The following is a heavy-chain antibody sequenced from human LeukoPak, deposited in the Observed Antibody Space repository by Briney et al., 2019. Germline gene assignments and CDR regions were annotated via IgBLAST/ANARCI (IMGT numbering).Heavy chain of an antibody. CDR3: ASLGDIVVVVADNAFDI. V-gene: IGHV3-48*03. CDR2: INSSGSTI. J-gene: IGHJ3*02. CDR1: GFTFSSYE. D-gene: IGHD2-15*01. Sequence: PGGSLRLSCAASGFTFSSYEMNWVRQAPGKGLEWVSYINSSGSTIYYADSVKGRFTISRDNAKNSLYLQMNSLRAEDTAVYYCASLGDIVVVVADNAFDIWGQGTMVTVSS.